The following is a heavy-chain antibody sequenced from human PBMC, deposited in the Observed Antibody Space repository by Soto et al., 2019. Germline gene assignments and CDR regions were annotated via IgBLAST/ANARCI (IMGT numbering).Heavy chain of an antibody. CDR1: GYSVSNNY. V-gene: IGHV1-46*03. Sequence: QVQLVPSGAEEKQPGASVKVSGKASGYSVSNNYLVWVRQAPGQGLERMGVIHPAGASTTYAQQFQDSVTMTRDTPPSTVYVALTSLISEGPALSYWGRRYGTYFDALTGLWGGHFDSWGQGAQVTVSS. D-gene: IGHD3-9*01. CDR3: GRRYGTYFDALTGLWGGHFDS. J-gene: IGHJ4*02. CDR2: IHPAGAST.